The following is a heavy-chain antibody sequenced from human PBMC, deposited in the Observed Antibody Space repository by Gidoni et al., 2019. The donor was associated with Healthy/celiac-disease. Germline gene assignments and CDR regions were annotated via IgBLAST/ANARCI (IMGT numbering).Heavy chain of an antibody. CDR1: GGTFSSYA. J-gene: IGHJ4*02. CDR3: ARHRYGGGGRLGVFDY. D-gene: IGHD4-17*01. Sequence: QVQLVQSGAEVKKPGSSVKVSCKASGGTFSSYAISWVRQAPGQGLEWMGGIIPIFGTANYAQKCQGRVTITADESTSTAYMELSSLRSEDTAVYYCARHRYGGGGRLGVFDYWGQGTLVTVSS. V-gene: IGHV1-69*12. CDR2: IIPIFGTA.